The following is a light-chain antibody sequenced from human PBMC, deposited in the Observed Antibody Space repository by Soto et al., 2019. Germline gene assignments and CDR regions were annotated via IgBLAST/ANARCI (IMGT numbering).Light chain of an antibody. V-gene: IGKV1-5*01. CDR2: DAS. J-gene: IGKJ4*01. Sequence: DIQMPQYPSTLSASVGDRVTITCRASQSISGWLAWYQQKPWKAPRLLIYDASSLESGVPSRFSGSGSGTEFTLTISSLQPDDFATYYCQQYNSYSPLTFGGGTKVDIK. CDR3: QQYNSYSPLT. CDR1: QSISGW.